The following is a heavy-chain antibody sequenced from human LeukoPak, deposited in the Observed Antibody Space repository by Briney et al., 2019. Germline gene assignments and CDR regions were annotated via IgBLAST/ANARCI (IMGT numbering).Heavy chain of an antibody. CDR1: GGAISSDNYY. J-gene: IGHJ5*02. D-gene: IGHD6-6*01. CDR2: IHYSGIT. CDR3: ARYTSLSSNWFGP. V-gene: IGHV4-31*03. Sequence: SETLSLTCTVSGGAISSDNYYWTWIRQHPEEGLEWIRYIHYSGITYYNPSLQSRVTISVDTSQNHFSLQLTSVTAADTAVYYCARYTSLSSNWFGPWGQGTLVTVSS.